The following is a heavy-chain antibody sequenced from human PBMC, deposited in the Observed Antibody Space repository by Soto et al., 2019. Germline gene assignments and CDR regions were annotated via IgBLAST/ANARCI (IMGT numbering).Heavy chain of an antibody. Sequence: QVQLQESGPGLVKPSETLSLSCTVSGDPISRYHWSWIRQPPGKGLEWIGYVHNSRSTSYQPSLKSRVTISIDTSRKQFSLRLRSVTAADTAVYYCTGDRNNRVWYKYWGQGTLVTVSS. CDR2: VHNSRST. D-gene: IGHD6-19*01. CDR3: TGDRNNRVWYKY. V-gene: IGHV4-59*01. CDR1: GDPISRYH. J-gene: IGHJ4*02.